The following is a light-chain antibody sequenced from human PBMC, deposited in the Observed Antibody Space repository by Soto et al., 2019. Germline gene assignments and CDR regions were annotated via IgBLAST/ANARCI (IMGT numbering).Light chain of an antibody. V-gene: IGKV3-11*01. CDR2: DAS. CDR1: QSIXNF. Sequence: IVLTQSAGTPSLSPGERANLSCRASQSIXNFLAWYHHKPVKAPRLLIYDASSFETVVPSSFSGSGCGTDFTFTISSLQPEDMETYCCQQYSHLITFGQGTRLEIK. CDR3: QQYSHLIT. J-gene: IGKJ5*01.